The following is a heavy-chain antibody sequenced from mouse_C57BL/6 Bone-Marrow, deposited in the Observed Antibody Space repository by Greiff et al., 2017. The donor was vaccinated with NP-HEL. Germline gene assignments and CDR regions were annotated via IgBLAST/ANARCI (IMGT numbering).Heavy chain of an antibody. V-gene: IGHV1-81*01. CDR1: GYTFTSYG. CDR2: IYPRSGNT. Sequence: ESGAELARPGASVKLSCKASGYTFTSYGISWVKQRTGQGLEWIGEIYPRSGNTYYNEKFKGKATLTADKSSSTAYMELRSLTSEDSAVYFCAREGNLDWFAYWGQGTLVTVSA. CDR3: AREGNLDWFAY. J-gene: IGHJ3*01.